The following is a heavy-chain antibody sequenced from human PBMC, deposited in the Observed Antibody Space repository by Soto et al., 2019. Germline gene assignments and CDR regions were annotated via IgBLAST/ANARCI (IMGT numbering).Heavy chain of an antibody. V-gene: IGHV1-18*01. D-gene: IGHD2-2*01. Sequence: QGQLVQSGAEVKKSGAAVRVSCRASGFAFSSYGINWVRQAPGQGLEWLGWISSFNGTRYAQKFQGRVTMTTDTPTATAYLELRGLKSYDTAVYYCARELRGFCTSGNCYGDFDYWGQGTLITVSS. J-gene: IGHJ4*02. CDR3: ARELRGFCTSGNCYGDFDY. CDR1: GFAFSSYG. CDR2: ISSFNGT.